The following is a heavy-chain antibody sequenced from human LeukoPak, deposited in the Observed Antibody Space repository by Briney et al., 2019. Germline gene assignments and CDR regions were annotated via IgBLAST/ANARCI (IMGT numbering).Heavy chain of an antibody. J-gene: IGHJ6*03. V-gene: IGHV3-48*01. D-gene: IGHD2-2*01. CDR1: GFTFSSYS. Sequence: GGSLRLSCAASGFTFSSYSMNWVRQAPGKGLEWISYISSSSSTIDYADSVKGRFTISRDNAKNSLYPQMNSLRAEDTAVYYCARDPRSSTSYQYYYMDVWGKGTTVTVSS. CDR2: ISSSSSTI. CDR3: ARDPRSSTSYQYYYMDV.